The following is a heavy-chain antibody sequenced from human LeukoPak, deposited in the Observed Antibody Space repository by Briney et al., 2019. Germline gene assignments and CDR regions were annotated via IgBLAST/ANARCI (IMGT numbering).Heavy chain of an antibody. D-gene: IGHD2-2*01. V-gene: IGHV1-8*01. CDR3: ASIVVVPATYGMDV. CDR1: GYTFTSYD. Sequence: ASVKVSCKASGYTFTSYDINWVRQATGQGLEWMGWMNPNSGNTGYAQKFQGRVTMTRDTSISTAYMELSSLRSEDTAVYYCASIVVVPATYGMDVWGQGTTVTVSS. CDR2: MNPNSGNT. J-gene: IGHJ6*02.